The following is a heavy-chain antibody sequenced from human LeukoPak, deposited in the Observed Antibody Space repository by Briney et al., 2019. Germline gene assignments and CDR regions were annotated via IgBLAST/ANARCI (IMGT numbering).Heavy chain of an antibody. CDR2: IRYDGSNK. CDR1: GFTFTTYW. D-gene: IGHD3-9*01. V-gene: IGHV3-30*02. CDR3: AKVMYDILTGYADYYYYYMDV. Sequence: GGSLRLSCAASGFTFTTYWMTWVRQAPGRGLEWVAFIRYDGSNKYYADSVKGRFTISRDNSKNTLYLQMNSLRAEDTAVYYCAKVMYDILTGYADYYYYYMDVWGKGTTVTISS. J-gene: IGHJ6*03.